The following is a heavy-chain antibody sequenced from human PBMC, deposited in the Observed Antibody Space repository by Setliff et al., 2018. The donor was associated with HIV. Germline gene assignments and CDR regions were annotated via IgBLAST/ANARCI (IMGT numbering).Heavy chain of an antibody. V-gene: IGHV1-2*04. D-gene: IGHD1-26*01. CDR3: ARGGWSSAPDAFDI. Sequence: GASVKVSCKASRYTFTGYYIHWVRQAPGEGLEWMGWINHDTGDTNYAQKFQGWVTMTRDTSISTAYLELSRLRSDDTALYYCARGGWSSAPDAFDIWGQGTMVTVSS. CDR1: RYTFTGYY. CDR2: INHDTGDT. J-gene: IGHJ3*02.